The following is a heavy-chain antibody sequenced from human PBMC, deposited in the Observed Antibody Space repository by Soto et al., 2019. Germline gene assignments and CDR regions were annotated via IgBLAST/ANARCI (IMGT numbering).Heavy chain of an antibody. CDR2: INAGNGDT. CDR3: ARDVSSSIDC. D-gene: IGHD6-6*01. J-gene: IGHJ4*02. CDR1: GYTFTAYA. V-gene: IGHV1-3*01. Sequence: QVHLVQSGAEVKEPGASVKVSCKASGYTFTAYALHWVRQAPGHRLEWMGWINAGNGDTKYSQKFQDRVTITRDTSATIVDMEMSSLRFEDTTVYYCARDVSSSIDCWGQGTLVTVSS.